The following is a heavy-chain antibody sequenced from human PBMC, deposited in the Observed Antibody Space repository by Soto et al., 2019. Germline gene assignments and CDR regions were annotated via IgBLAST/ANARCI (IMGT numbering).Heavy chain of an antibody. V-gene: IGHV3-11*06. Sequence: QMQSVESGGDLVKPGGSLRLSCDASGFTFGDYYMSWIRQVPGQGLEWLAFISSSGSYTKYSDTMRGRLTVSRDNGQTLLYLQMNSLRVDATGVYYCARLRVGVNWYFDLWGRGTMVPVSA. CDR1: GFTFGDYY. D-gene: IGHD1-26*01. CDR2: ISSSGSYT. J-gene: IGHJ2*01. CDR3: ARLRVGVNWYFDL.